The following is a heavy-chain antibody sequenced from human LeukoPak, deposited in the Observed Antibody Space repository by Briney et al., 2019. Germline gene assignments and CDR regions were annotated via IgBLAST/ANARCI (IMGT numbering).Heavy chain of an antibody. CDR1: GSAFSSYA. Sequence: GGSLRLSCAASGSAFSSYAMSWVRQAPGKGLEWVSSISGSGGSTHYADSMKGRFTISRDNSKITLYLQMNSLRVEDTAVYYCAKDSDAVTTCLDSWGQGTLVAVSS. V-gene: IGHV3-23*01. CDR3: AKDSDAVTTCLDS. J-gene: IGHJ4*02. CDR2: ISGSGGST. D-gene: IGHD4-17*01.